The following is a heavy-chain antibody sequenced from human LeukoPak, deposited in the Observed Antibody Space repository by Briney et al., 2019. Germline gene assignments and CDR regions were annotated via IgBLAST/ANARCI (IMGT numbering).Heavy chain of an antibody. J-gene: IGHJ4*02. CDR1: GGSISSYY. D-gene: IGHD5-24*01. V-gene: IGHV4-59*01. CDR2: IYYSGST. Sequence: SETLSLTCTVSGGSISSYYWTWIRQPPGKGLEWIGYIYYSGSTNYNPSLMSRVTFSVDTSKNQFSLKLTSVTAADTAVYYCERVSSGSRRDGYNVVDYWGQGTLVTVSS. CDR3: ERVSSGSRRDGYNVVDY.